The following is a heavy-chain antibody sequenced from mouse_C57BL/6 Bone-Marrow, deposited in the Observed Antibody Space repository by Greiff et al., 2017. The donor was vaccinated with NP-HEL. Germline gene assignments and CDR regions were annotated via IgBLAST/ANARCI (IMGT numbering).Heavy chain of an antibody. D-gene: IGHD1-1*01. J-gene: IGHJ2*01. CDR3: ARSRENSYYYFDY. CDR2: INPNNGGT. Sequence: EVQLQQSGPELVKPGASVKIPCKASGYTFTDYNMDWVKQSHGKSLEWIGDINPNNGGTIYNQKFKGKATLTVDKSSSTAYMELRSLTSEDTAVYYCARSRENSYYYFDYWGQGTTLTVSS. CDR1: GYTFTDYN. V-gene: IGHV1-18*01.